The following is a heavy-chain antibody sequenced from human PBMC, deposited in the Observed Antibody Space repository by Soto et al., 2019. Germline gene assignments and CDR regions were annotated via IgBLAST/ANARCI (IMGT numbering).Heavy chain of an antibody. J-gene: IGHJ3*01. D-gene: IGHD3-10*02. CDR2: ISGGGGSI. V-gene: IGHV3-23*01. CDR3: AKGKSSNYVSHAFDV. Sequence: LRLSCAASGFNFNTYAMSWVRQPPGKGLEWVSGISGGGGSIHYVDSVKGRFTISRDNSKNTLYLQMNSLRGEDTAVYYCAKGKSSNYVSHAFDVWGQGTMVTVSS. CDR1: GFNFNTYA.